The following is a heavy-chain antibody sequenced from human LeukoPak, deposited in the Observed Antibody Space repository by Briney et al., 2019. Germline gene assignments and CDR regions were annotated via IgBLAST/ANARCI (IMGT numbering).Heavy chain of an antibody. J-gene: IGHJ4*02. V-gene: IGHV3-30*04. CDR1: AFTFSSYA. D-gene: IGHD3-22*01. CDR3: ASVEYSSGYYTWDGDY. Sequence: GGSLRLSCAASAFTFSSYAMHWVRQAPGKGLEWVAVLSYDGSNKYYADSVKGRFTISRDNSKNTLYLQMNSLRAEDTAVYYCASVEYSSGYYTWDGDYWDQGTLVTVSS. CDR2: LSYDGSNK.